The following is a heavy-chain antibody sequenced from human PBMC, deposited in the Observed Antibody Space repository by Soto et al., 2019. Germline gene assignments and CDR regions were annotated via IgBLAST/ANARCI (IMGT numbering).Heavy chain of an antibody. D-gene: IGHD6-19*01. J-gene: IGHJ4*02. Sequence: GGSLRLSCAASGFTFSSYDMHWVRQAPGKGLEWVGITWYDGSIKYYADSVKGRFTISRDNSKNTLYLEVNSLRADDTAVYYCARSFRQWLVDSWGRGALVTVSS. CDR2: TWYDGSIK. CDR3: ARSFRQWLVDS. V-gene: IGHV3-33*01. CDR1: GFTFSSYD.